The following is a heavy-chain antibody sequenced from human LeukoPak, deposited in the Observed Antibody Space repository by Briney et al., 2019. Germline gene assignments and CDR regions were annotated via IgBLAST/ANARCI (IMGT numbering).Heavy chain of an antibody. V-gene: IGHV4-38-2*01. CDR2: IYHIGTT. Sequence: PSVTLSLTCAVSGYSVSSGHYWGSIRQPPGKGLELIERIYHIGTTYYNPSLKSRVTISVDASKNQYSLKLSSVTAADTAVYCCAICGSGMHFHDWGQGTLVTVSS. D-gene: IGHD6-19*01. CDR3: AICGSGMHFHD. J-gene: IGHJ4*02. CDR1: GYSVSSGHY.